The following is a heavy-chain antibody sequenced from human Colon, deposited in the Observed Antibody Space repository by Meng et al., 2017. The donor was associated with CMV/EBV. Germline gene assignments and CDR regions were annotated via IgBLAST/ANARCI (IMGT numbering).Heavy chain of an antibody. Sequence: GGPLRLPFAASGFTFSSYSMNWVRQTPGKGLEWVLYISGSSTTIYYADSVKDRFTISRDNDKNSLYLQKNSLRAEDTAVYYCARGPPAARGYFQHWGQGTLVTVSS. V-gene: IGHV3-48*04. J-gene: IGHJ1*01. CDR1: GFTFSSYS. D-gene: IGHD2-2*01. CDR3: ARGPPAARGYFQH. CDR2: ISGSSTTI.